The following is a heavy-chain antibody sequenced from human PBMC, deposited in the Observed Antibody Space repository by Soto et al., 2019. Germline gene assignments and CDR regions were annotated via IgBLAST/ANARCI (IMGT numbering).Heavy chain of an antibody. V-gene: IGHV3-33*01. J-gene: IGHJ4*02. D-gene: IGHD2-21*02. CDR2: IWYDGSNK. CDR1: GFTFSSYG. CDR3: ARDPGFLAYCGSDCSLLR. Sequence: QVQLVESGGGVVQPGRSLRLSCAASGFTFSSYGMHWVRQAPGKGLEWVAVIWYDGSNKYYADSVKGRFTISRDNSKNTMNMQMTRLNGEDMAVYYCARDPGFLAYCGSDCSLLRWGQGTLVTVSS.